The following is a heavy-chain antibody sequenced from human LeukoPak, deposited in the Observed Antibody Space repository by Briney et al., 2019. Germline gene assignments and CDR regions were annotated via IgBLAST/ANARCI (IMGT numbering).Heavy chain of an antibody. D-gene: IGHD3-22*01. V-gene: IGHV3-30*02. Sequence: GGSLRLSCAASGFTFSSYGMHWVRQAPGKGLEWVAFIRYDGSNKYYADSVKGRFTISRDNSKNTLYLQMNSLRAEDTAVYYCAKLNPPYYYDSSGYYYGAYWGQGTLVTVSS. CDR2: IRYDGSNK. CDR3: AKLNPPYYYDSSGYYYGAY. CDR1: GFTFSSYG. J-gene: IGHJ4*02.